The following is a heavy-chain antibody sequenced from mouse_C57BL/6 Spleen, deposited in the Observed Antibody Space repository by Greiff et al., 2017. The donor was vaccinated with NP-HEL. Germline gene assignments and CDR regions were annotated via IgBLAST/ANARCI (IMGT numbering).Heavy chain of an antibody. Sequence: EVQRVESGGDLVKPGGSLKLSCAASGFTFSSYGMSWVRQTPDKRLEWVATISSGGSYTYYPDSVKGRFTISRDNAKNTLYLQMSSLKSEDTAMYYCARQEYYGSSYVVDYWGQGTSVTVSS. D-gene: IGHD1-1*01. CDR1: GFTFSSYG. J-gene: IGHJ4*01. CDR2: ISSGGSYT. CDR3: ARQEYYGSSYVVDY. V-gene: IGHV5-6*01.